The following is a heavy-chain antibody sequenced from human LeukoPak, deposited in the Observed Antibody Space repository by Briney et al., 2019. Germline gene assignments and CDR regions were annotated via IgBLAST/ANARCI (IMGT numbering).Heavy chain of an antibody. D-gene: IGHD4/OR15-4a*01. CDR3: ARRAGAYSHPYDY. J-gene: IGHJ4*02. Sequence: GGSLRLSCAASGFTFSSYEMNWVRQAPGKGLEWVSYISSSGSTIYYADSVKGRFTISRDNSKNTLYLQMNSLRADDTAVYYCARRAGAYSHPYDYWGQETLVTVSS. CDR2: ISSSGSTI. CDR1: GFTFSSYE. V-gene: IGHV3-48*03.